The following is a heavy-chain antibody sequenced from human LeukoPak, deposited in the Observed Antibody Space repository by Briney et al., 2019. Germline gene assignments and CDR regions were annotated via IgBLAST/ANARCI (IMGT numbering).Heavy chain of an antibody. CDR3: ARHGGSYYFDY. J-gene: IGHJ4*02. V-gene: IGHV4-34*01. D-gene: IGHD3-16*01. CDR2: INHSGST. CDR1: GGSFSRYY. Sequence: SETLSLTCAVYGGSFSRYYWSWIRQPPGKGLEWIGEINHSGSTNYNPSLKSRVTISVDTSKNQFSLKLSSVTAADTAVYYCARHGGSYYFDYWGQGTQVTVSS.